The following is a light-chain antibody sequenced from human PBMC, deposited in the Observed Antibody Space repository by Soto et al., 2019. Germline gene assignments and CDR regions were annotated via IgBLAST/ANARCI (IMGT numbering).Light chain of an antibody. CDR2: EVS. CDR1: SNDVGGYNY. CDR3: SSYTTSSPYV. Sequence: QSALTQPASVSGSPGQSVPISCTGTSNDVGGYNYVSWYQQHPGKAPKLVIYEVSHRPSGISGRFSGSKSGNTASLTISGLQVDDEADYFCSSYTTSSPYVFGDGTKVTVL. V-gene: IGLV2-14*01. J-gene: IGLJ1*01.